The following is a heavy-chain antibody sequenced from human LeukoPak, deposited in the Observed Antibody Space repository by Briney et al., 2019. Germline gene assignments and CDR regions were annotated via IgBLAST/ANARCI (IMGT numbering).Heavy chain of an antibody. Sequence: PGGSLRLSCAASGFTFSSYSMNWVSQAPGKGLEWVSSISSSSSYIYYADSVKGRFTISRDNAKNSLYLQMNSLRAEDTAVYYCARLTTAHPYYYYYYMDVWGKGTTVTVSS. V-gene: IGHV3-21*01. CDR3: ARLTTAHPYYYYYYMDV. CDR1: GFTFSSYS. D-gene: IGHD4-17*01. CDR2: ISSSSSYI. J-gene: IGHJ6*03.